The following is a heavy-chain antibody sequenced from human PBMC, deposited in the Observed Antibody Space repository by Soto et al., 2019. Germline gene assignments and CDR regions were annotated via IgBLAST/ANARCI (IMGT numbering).Heavy chain of an antibody. Sequence: ASVKVSCKASGGTFSSYAISWVRQAPGKGLEWMGGFDPEDGETIYAQKFQGRVTMTEDTSTDTAYMELSSLRSEDTAVYYCATSGPHYYDSSGYYWLYYGMDVWGQGTTVTVSS. V-gene: IGHV1-24*01. CDR2: FDPEDGET. J-gene: IGHJ6*02. CDR3: ATSGPHYYDSSGYYWLYYGMDV. D-gene: IGHD3-22*01. CDR1: GGTFSSYA.